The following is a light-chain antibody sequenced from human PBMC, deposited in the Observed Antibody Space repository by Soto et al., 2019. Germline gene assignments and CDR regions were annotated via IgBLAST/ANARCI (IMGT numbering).Light chain of an antibody. V-gene: IGKV1-39*01. CDR2: GAS. CDR3: QQSYYTPLT. J-gene: IGKJ4*01. Sequence: DIQMTQSPSSLSASVGDRVTITCRASQSISSFLNWYHQKPGKAPKLLIYGASNLQSGVPSRFSGSGSGTDFTLTISSLQPEDFATYYCQQSYYTPLTFGGGTKVEIK. CDR1: QSISSF.